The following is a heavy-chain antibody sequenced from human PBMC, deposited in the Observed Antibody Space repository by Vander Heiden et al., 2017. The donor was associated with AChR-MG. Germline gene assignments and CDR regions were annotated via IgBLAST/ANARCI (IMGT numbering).Heavy chain of an antibody. Sequence: EVQLVESGGGLVKPGGSLRLSCAPSGFTFSSYSMNWVRQAPGKGLEWVSSISSSSSYIYYADSVKGRFTISRDNAKNSLYLQMNSLRAEDTAVYYCASAINDYGDYWGQGTLVTVSS. CDR2: ISSSSSYI. V-gene: IGHV3-21*01. CDR1: GFTFSSYS. J-gene: IGHJ4*02. CDR3: ASAINDYGDY.